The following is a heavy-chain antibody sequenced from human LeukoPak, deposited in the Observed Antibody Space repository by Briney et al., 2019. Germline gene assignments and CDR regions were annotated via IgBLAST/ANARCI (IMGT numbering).Heavy chain of an antibody. V-gene: IGHV3-21*01. CDR1: EFTFSSYN. D-gene: IGHD2-2*01. Sequence: PGGSLRLSCAASEFTFSSYNMNWVRQAPGKGLEWVSSISSSSKYIYYADSVKGRFTISRDNAKNSLYLQMNSLRAEDTAVYYCARGTRVVADFDYWGQGTLVTVSS. J-gene: IGHJ4*02. CDR3: ARGTRVVADFDY. CDR2: ISSSSKYI.